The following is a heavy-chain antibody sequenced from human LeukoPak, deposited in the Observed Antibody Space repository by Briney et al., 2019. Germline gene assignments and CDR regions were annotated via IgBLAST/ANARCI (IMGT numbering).Heavy chain of an antibody. J-gene: IGHJ5*02. Sequence: ASVKVSCKASGYTFTSYGISWVRQAPGQGLEWMGWISAYNGNTNYAQKLQGRVTMTTDTSTSTAYMELRSLRSDDTAVYYCARAGAGGGYDYDWFDPWGQGTLVTVSS. CDR2: ISAYNGNT. D-gene: IGHD5-12*01. CDR3: ARAGAGGGYDYDWFDP. CDR1: GYTFTSYG. V-gene: IGHV1-18*01.